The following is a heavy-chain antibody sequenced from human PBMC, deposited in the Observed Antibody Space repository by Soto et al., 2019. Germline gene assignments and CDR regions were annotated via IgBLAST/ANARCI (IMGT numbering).Heavy chain of an antibody. CDR2: ISGSGGST. CDR1: GFTFSSYA. D-gene: IGHD5-12*01. CDR3: AKAPNNVDIVATTFYYYGWDV. V-gene: IGHV3-23*01. J-gene: IGHJ6*02. Sequence: GGSLRLSCAASGFTFSSYAVTWVRQAPGKGLEWVSVISGSGGSTYYGDSVKGRFTISRDNSKNTLYLQMNSLRAEDTAVYYCAKAPNNVDIVATTFYYYGWDVWGQGTAVTVSS.